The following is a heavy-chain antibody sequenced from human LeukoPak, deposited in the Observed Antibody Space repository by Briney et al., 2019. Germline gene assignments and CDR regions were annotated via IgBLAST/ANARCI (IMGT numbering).Heavy chain of an antibody. D-gene: IGHD3-9*01. J-gene: IGHJ4*02. Sequence: SETLSLTCAVYGGSFSGYYWSWIRQPPGKGLEWIGEINHSGSTNYNPSLKSRVTISVDTSKNQFSLKLSSVTAAGTAVYYCARGPRTLRYFDWLNPYFDYWGQGTLVTVSS. CDR2: INHSGST. CDR1: GGSFSGYY. CDR3: ARGPRTLRYFDWLNPYFDY. V-gene: IGHV4-34*01.